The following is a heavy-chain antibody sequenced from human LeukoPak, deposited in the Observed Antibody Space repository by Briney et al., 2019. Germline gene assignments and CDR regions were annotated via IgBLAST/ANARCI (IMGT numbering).Heavy chain of an antibody. V-gene: IGHV3-48*03. CDR3: ARIYDILTGYMSWFDP. D-gene: IGHD3-9*01. CDR2: ISSSGGTI. J-gene: IGHJ5*02. Sequence: GGSLRLSCAASEFTFSSYEMNWVRQAPGKGLEWVSYISSSGGTIYYADSLKGRFTISRDNAKNSLYLQMNSLRAEDTAVYYCARIYDILTGYMSWFDPWGQGTLVTVSS. CDR1: EFTFSSYE.